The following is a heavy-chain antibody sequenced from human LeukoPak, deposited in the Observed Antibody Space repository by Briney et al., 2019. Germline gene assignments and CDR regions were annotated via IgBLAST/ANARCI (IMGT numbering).Heavy chain of an antibody. Sequence: PSETLSLTCTVSGGSFNSGSYFWTWIRQPPGKGLEWIGYIYYSGSTKYNPSLKSRVTISIDTSKNQFSLKLSSVTAADTAVYYCARDPGYCSGGSCYGLGPEGYWGQGTLVTVSS. V-gene: IGHV4-61*01. CDR1: GGSFNSGSYF. CDR2: IYYSGST. CDR3: ARDPGYCSGGSCYGLGPEGY. D-gene: IGHD2-15*01. J-gene: IGHJ4*02.